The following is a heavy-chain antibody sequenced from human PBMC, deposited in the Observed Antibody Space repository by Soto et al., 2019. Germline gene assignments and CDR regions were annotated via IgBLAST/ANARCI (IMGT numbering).Heavy chain of an antibody. CDR1: GYTFTNYY. CDR2: VNPSGYTS. D-gene: IGHD5-18*01. J-gene: IGHJ4*02. CDR3: ARDLHGAFTTMVY. Sequence: ASVKVSCKASGYTFTNYYIHWVRQAPGQGLEWMGIVNPSGYTSTLAQKFQGRLTVTSDTPTSTVYMELGSLTSEDTAVYYCARDLHGAFTTMVYWGQGTLVTVSS. V-gene: IGHV1-46*01.